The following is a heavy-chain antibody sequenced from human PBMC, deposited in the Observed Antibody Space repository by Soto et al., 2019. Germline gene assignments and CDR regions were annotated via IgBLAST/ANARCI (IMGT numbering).Heavy chain of an antibody. CDR1: GYTFTVYY. CDR3: ASWSSGASNAIDY. D-gene: IGHD1-1*01. V-gene: IGHV1-46*01. CDR2: INPSGGST. Sequence: ASVKVSCKASGYTFTVYYRHWVRQAPGQGLEWMGIINPSGGSTSYAQKFQGRVTMTRDTSTSTVCMELSSLRSEDTAVYYCASWSSGASNAIDYWGQGTLVTVSS. J-gene: IGHJ4*02.